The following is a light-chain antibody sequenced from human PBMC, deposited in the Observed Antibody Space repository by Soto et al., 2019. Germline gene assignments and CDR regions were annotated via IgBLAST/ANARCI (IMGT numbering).Light chain of an antibody. CDR3: QQYNNWPRA. J-gene: IGKJ1*01. CDR1: QSVTSN. V-gene: IGKV3-15*01. CDR2: GAS. Sequence: EIVLTQSPGTLSLSPGERATLSCRASQSVTSNYLTWYQQKPGQAPRLLIYGASTRATGIPIRFSGSGSGTEFTLTISSLQSEDFAVYYCQQYNNWPRAFGQGTKVDIK.